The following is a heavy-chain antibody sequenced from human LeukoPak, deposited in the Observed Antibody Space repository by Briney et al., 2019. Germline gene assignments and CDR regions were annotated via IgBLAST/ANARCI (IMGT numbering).Heavy chain of an antibody. CDR2: IYPGDSDT. CDR1: GYSFTNYW. V-gene: IGHV5-51*01. D-gene: IGHD3-22*01. Sequence: GESLKISCKGSGYSFTNYWIGWVRQMPGKGLEWMGIIYPGDSDTKYSPSFQGRVTISADKSISTAYLQWSSLKASDTAVYYCARRIYDTSGDYMDVWGKGTTVTVSS. CDR3: ARRIYDTSGDYMDV. J-gene: IGHJ6*03.